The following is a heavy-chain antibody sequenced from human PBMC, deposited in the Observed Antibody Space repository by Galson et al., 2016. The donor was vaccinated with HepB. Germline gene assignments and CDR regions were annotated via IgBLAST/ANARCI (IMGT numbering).Heavy chain of an antibody. CDR1: GVSIYSGSYY. Sequence: SETLSLTCTVSGVSIYSGSYYWSWIRQPPGKGLEWIGYIFYSDSTNYNPSLESRVTISVAASKNPFSLKLTSVTAADRALDYCPREGRSGYFGQYSYYGMDVWGQGTTVTVSS. V-gene: IGHV4-61*01. D-gene: IGHD3-22*01. CDR3: PREGRSGYFGQYSYYGMDV. CDR2: IFYSDST. J-gene: IGHJ6*02.